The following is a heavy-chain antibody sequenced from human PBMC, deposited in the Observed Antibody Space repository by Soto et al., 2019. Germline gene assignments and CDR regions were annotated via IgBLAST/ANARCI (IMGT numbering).Heavy chain of an antibody. D-gene: IGHD1-26*01. CDR3: ARDRGSYALDY. V-gene: IGHV1-18*01. CDR2: ISANNGNT. J-gene: IGHJ4*02. Sequence: QVQLVQSGAEVKKPGASVKVSCKASGYTFTSYGISWVRQAHGQGLEWMGWISANNGNTNYAQKLQGRVTMTTDTSTSTVYMVLRSLRSDDTAVYYCARDRGSYALDYWGQGTLVTVSS. CDR1: GYTFTSYG.